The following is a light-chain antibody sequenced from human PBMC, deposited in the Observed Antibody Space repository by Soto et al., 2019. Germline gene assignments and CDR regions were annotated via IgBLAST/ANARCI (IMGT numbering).Light chain of an antibody. CDR2: ATS. CDR3: QQGYTTRWT. CDR1: QNIRSH. V-gene: IGKV1-39*01. Sequence: DIQMTQSPTSLSASVGDRVTITCRASQNIRSHLNWYQQIPGKAPNLLIYATSILQTGVPSRFSGSGTGTDFTLTINGLQTEDFATYYCQQGYTTRWTFGQGTKVDIK. J-gene: IGKJ1*01.